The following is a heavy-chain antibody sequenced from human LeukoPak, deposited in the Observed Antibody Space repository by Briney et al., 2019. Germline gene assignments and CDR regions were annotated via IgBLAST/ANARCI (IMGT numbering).Heavy chain of an antibody. D-gene: IGHD2-15*01. CDR3: ARDARLRGYFDY. J-gene: IGHJ4*02. V-gene: IGHV4-61*08. Sequence: SETLSLTCTVSGGSISSGGYYWSWIRQHPGKGLEWIGYIYYSGSTYYNPSLKSRVTISVDTSKNQFSLKLSSVTAADTAVYYCARDARLRGYFDYWGQGTLVTVSS. CDR1: GGSISSGGYY. CDR2: IYYSGST.